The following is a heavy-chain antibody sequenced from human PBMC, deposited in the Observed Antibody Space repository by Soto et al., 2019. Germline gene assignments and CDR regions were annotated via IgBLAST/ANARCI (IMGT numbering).Heavy chain of an antibody. V-gene: IGHV3-23*01. D-gene: IGHD2-2*01. CDR1: GFTFSSYA. CDR2: ISGSGGST. CDR3: ASDIVVVPAANDYYYGMDV. J-gene: IGHJ6*02. Sequence: EVQLLESGGGLVQPGGSLRLSCAASGFTFSSYAMSWVRQAPGKGLAWVSAISGSGGSTYYADSVKGRFTISRDNSKNTLYLQMNILRAEDTAVYYWASDIVVVPAANDYYYGMDVWGQGKTVTVSS.